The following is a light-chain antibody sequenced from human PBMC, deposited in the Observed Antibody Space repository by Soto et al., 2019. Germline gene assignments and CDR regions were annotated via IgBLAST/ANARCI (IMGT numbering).Light chain of an antibody. V-gene: IGKV1-33*01. Sequence: DIQMPQSPASLSASVGDRVTITCQASHDINNYLNWFQQKQGKAHKLLKYDRANLKIGSPSRFSASGLGTDSTYTINNLQPEDIATYYCQQYDNVPWTFGQGTRLEIK. CDR2: DRA. CDR3: QQYDNVPWT. CDR1: HDINNY. J-gene: IGKJ2*01.